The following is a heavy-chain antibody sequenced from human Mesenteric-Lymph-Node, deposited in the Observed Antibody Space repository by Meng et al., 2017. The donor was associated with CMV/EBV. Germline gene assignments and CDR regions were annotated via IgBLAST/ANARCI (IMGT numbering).Heavy chain of an antibody. D-gene: IGHD2-8*01. CDR1: GFSFRRYY. V-gene: IGHV3-7*01. CDR3: VRPLHCTNGVCTENY. J-gene: IGHJ4*02. Sequence: GGSLRLSCAVSGFSFRRYYMGWVRQAPGKGLEWVADIKEDGSETYYADSVRGRLIVSRDNAKSLLFLQMNSLRAEDTAVYYCVRPLHCTNGVCTENYWGQGTLVTVSS. CDR2: IKEDGSET.